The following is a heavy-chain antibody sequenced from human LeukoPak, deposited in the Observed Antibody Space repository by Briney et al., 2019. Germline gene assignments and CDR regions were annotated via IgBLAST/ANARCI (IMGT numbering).Heavy chain of an antibody. CDR3: ARIAERQLAYYFDY. D-gene: IGHD6-13*01. J-gene: IGHJ4*02. CDR1: GFTFTNYG. CDR2: ISAYNGDT. Sequence: GASVKVSCKASGFTFTNYGFTWVRQAPGQGLERMGWISAYNGDTNYAQKLQGRVTMTTDTSTGTAYMELRSLRSDDTAVYYCARIAERQLAYYFDYWGQGTLVTVSS. V-gene: IGHV1-18*01.